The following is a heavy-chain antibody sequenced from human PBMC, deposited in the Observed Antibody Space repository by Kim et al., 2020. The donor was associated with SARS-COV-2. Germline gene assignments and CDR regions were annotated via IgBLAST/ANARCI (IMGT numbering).Heavy chain of an antibody. V-gene: IGHV3-7*03. CDR2: IKEDGSEK. J-gene: IGHJ5*02. CDR1: GFTFSSYW. Sequence: GGSLRLSCAASGFTFSSYWMTWVRQAPGKGLEWVANIKEDGSEKNYVDSVKGRFTISRDNAKNSLYLQMNSLSAEDTAVYYCARGINWFDPWGQGTLVTVSS. CDR3: ARGINWFDP.